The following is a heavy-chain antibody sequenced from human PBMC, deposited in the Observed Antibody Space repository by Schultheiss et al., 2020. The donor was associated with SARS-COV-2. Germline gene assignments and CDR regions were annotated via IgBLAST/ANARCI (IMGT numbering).Heavy chain of an antibody. V-gene: IGHV1-2*02. Sequence: ASVKVSCKASGGTFSSYAISWVRQAPGQGLEWMGWINPNSGGTNYAQKFQGRVTMTSDTSISTAYMELSRLRSDDTALYYCARYTPTWEYFDSWGQGTLVTVSS. CDR1: GGTFSSYA. J-gene: IGHJ4*02. CDR2: INPNSGGT. CDR3: ARYTPTWEYFDS. D-gene: IGHD1-26*01.